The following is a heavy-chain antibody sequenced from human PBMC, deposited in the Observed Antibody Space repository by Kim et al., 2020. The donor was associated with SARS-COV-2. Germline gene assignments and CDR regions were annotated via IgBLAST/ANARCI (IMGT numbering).Heavy chain of an antibody. CDR3: ARERGLVGATRWGTNWFDP. D-gene: IGHD1-26*01. CDR2: INPSGGST. CDR1: GYTFTSYY. J-gene: IGHJ5*02. Sequence: ASVKVSCKASGYTFTSYYMHWVRQAPGQGLEWMGIINPSGGSTSYAQKFQGRVTMTRDTSTSTVYMELSSLRSEDTAVYYCARERGLVGATRWGTNWFDPWGQGTLVTVSS. V-gene: IGHV1-46*01.